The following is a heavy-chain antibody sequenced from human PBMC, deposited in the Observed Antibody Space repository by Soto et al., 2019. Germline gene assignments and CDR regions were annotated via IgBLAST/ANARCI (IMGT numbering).Heavy chain of an antibody. V-gene: IGHV4-59*08. CDR2: IYYSGST. J-gene: IGHJ4*02. CDR3: ARHRSGYFAVDY. CDR1: GGSISSYY. Sequence: QVQLQESGPGLVKPSETLSLTCTVSGGSISSYYWSWIRQPPGKGLEWIGYIYYSGSTNYNPSLKSRVTISVATSKTQFSLKLTSVTAADTAVYYCARHRSGYFAVDYWGQGTLVTVSS. D-gene: IGHD3-9*01.